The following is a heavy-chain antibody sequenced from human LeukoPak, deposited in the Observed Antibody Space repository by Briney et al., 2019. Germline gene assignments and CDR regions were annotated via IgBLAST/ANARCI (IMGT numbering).Heavy chain of an antibody. Sequence: ASVKVSCKASGYTFTGYYMHWVPQAPGQGLEWMGWINPNSGGTNYAQKFQGRVTMTRDTSISTAYMELSSLRSEDTAVYYCATNNDYGDYVWGQGTLVTVSS. V-gene: IGHV1-2*02. CDR1: GYTFTGYY. J-gene: IGHJ4*02. CDR2: INPNSGGT. CDR3: ATNNDYGDYV. D-gene: IGHD4-17*01.